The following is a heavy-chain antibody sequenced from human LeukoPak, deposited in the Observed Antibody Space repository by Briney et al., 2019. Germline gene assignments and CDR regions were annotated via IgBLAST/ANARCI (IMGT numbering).Heavy chain of an antibody. V-gene: IGHV1-3*01. CDR3: ARWPIAAAGIGY. Sequence: ASVNVSCKASGYTFTSYAMHWVRQAPGQRLEWMGWINAGNGNTKYSQKFQGRVTITRDTSASTAYMELSSLRSEDTAVYYCARWPIAAAGIGYWGQGTLVTVSS. CDR2: INAGNGNT. D-gene: IGHD6-13*01. CDR1: GYTFTSYA. J-gene: IGHJ4*02.